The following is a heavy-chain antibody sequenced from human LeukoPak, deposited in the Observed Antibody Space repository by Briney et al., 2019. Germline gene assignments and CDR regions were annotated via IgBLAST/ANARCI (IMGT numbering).Heavy chain of an antibody. CDR3: ARYGSGSLGAFDI. V-gene: IGHV4-59*08. Sequence: SETLSLTCTMSGASISSYYWSWIRQPPGKGLEWIGYIYYSGSTSYNPSLKSRVTISLDTSKNQFSLKLTSVTAADTAVYYCARYGSGSLGAFDIWGQGTMVTVSS. CDR2: IYYSGST. D-gene: IGHD3-10*01. J-gene: IGHJ3*02. CDR1: GASISSYY.